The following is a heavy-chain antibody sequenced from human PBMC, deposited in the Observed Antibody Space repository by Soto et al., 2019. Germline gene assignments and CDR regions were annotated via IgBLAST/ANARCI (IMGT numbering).Heavy chain of an antibody. D-gene: IGHD6-13*01. CDR1: GLTFSSYW. V-gene: IGHV3-74*01. Sequence: PGGSLRLSCAASGLTFSSYWMHWVRQAPGKGLVWVSRINSDGSSTSYADSVKGRFTISRDNAKNTLYLQMNSLRAEDTAVYYCARRSTAAGPLDYWGQGTLVTVSS. J-gene: IGHJ4*02. CDR3: ARRSTAAGPLDY. CDR2: INSDGSST.